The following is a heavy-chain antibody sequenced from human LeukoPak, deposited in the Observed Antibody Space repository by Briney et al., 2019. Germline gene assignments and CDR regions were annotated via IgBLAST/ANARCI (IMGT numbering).Heavy chain of an antibody. CDR1: GGSVSSGSYY. CDR2: IYYSGST. J-gene: IGHJ4*02. Sequence: SETLSLTCTVSGGSVSSGSYYWSWIRQPPGKGLEWIGYIYYSGSTNYNPSLKSRVTISVDTSKNQFSLKLSSVTAADTAVYYCARGGYYGSGSYYFDYWGQGTLVTVSS. V-gene: IGHV4-61*01. D-gene: IGHD3-10*01. CDR3: ARGGYYGSGSYYFDY.